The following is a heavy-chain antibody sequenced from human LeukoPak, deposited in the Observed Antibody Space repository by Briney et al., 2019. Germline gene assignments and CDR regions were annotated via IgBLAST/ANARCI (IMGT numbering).Heavy chain of an antibody. J-gene: IGHJ4*02. V-gene: IGHV3-23*01. Sequence: PGGSLRLSCATSGFTFMNYAMSWVRQAPGKGLEWVSGISGSGGSTYYADSLKGRFTISRDNSKDTLYVQMNSLRAEDTAVYYCAKRAAAGLTLDYWGQGTLVTVSS. D-gene: IGHD6-13*01. CDR1: GFTFMNYA. CDR2: ISGSGGST. CDR3: AKRAAAGLTLDY.